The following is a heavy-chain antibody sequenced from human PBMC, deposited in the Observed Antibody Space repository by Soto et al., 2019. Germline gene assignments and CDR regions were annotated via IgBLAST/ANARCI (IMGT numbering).Heavy chain of an antibody. J-gene: IGHJ6*03. CDR1: GYSFTNYG. CDR3: ARDRGVAPPVAGNTHYYYYMDV. V-gene: IGHV1-18*01. D-gene: IGHD6-19*01. CDR2: IGAFNGNT. Sequence: QDQLLQSGAEVKKPGASVTVSCKASGYSFTNYGITGVRQALGQGLEWRGGIGAFNGNTHYAQKLQGRVTMTTDASTSTAYMQLRSLRSDDTAVYYCARDRGVAPPVAGNTHYYYYMDVWGKGTTVTVSS.